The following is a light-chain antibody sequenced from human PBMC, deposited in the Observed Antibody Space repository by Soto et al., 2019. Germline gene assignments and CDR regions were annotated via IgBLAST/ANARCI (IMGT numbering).Light chain of an antibody. CDR1: QSVSSN. CDR3: QQYHNWPIT. J-gene: IGKJ5*01. Sequence: EIVMTQSPATLSVSPGERATLSCRASQSVSSNLAWYQQKSGQAPRLLIYGASSRATGIPGRFSGSGSGTEFTPTISSLQSEDFAVYYCQQYHNWPITFGQGTRLEIK. V-gene: IGKV3D-15*01. CDR2: GAS.